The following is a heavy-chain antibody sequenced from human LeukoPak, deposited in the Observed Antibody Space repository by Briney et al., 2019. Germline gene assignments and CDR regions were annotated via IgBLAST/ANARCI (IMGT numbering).Heavy chain of an antibody. CDR3: AKRGDSGSYYYYYMDV. Sequence: GGSLRLSCAASGFTFSSYWMSWVRQAPGKGLEWVANIKQDGSEKYYVDSVKGRFTISRDNAKNSLYLQMNSLRAEDTAVYYCAKRGDSGSYYYYYMDVWGKGTTVTVSS. J-gene: IGHJ6*03. D-gene: IGHD1-26*01. CDR2: IKQDGSEK. CDR1: GFTFSSYW. V-gene: IGHV3-7*01.